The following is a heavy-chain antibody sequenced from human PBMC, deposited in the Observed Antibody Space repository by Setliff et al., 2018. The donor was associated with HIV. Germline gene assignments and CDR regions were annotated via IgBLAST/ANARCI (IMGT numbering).Heavy chain of an antibody. D-gene: IGHD1-1*01. CDR3: ARFQAWQLGRRGGYYYYMDV. V-gene: IGHV4-59*01. J-gene: IGHJ6*03. CDR2: IHYSGSS. CDR1: GGSISGYY. Sequence: SETLSLTCTVSGGSISGYYWSWVRQPPEKRLELIGFIHYSGSSDYNPSLKSRITISVDMSRNQFSLVLSSVTAADTAAYYCARFQAWQLGRRGGYYYYMDVWGKGTTVTVSS.